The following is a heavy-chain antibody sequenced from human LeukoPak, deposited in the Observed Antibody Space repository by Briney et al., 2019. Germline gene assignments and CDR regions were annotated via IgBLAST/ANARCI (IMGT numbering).Heavy chain of an antibody. V-gene: IGHV3-7*01. J-gene: IGHJ5*02. D-gene: IGHD3-10*01. CDR2: IEQDGSEK. CDR1: GFTFSSYW. CDR3: AGNKGSGSYYTLFDP. Sequence: PGGSLRLSCAASGFTFSSYWMSWVRQAPGKGLEWVANIEQDGSEKYYVDSVKGRFTISRDNAKNSLYLQMNSLRAEDTAVYYCAGNKGSGSYYTLFDPWGQGTLVTVSS.